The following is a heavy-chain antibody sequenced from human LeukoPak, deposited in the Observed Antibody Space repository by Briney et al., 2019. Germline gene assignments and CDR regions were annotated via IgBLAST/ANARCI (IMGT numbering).Heavy chain of an antibody. V-gene: IGHV3-74*01. J-gene: IGHJ6*03. CDR1: GFTFSSYW. D-gene: IGHD1-26*01. Sequence: GGSLRLSCAASGFTFSSYWMHWVRQAPGKGLVWVSRINSDGSSKSDADSVRGRFTISGEKANNTVYVQMNSRRADDTVLYDCARYPYNGGYGVSYYYYMVVWGEGTTVTIS. CDR3: ARYPYNGGYGVSYYYYMVV. CDR2: INSDGSSK.